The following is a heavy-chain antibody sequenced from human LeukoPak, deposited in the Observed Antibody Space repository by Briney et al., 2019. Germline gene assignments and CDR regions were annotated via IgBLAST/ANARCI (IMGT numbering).Heavy chain of an antibody. Sequence: ASVKVSCKASGYTFTSYGISWVRQAPGQGHEWMGWISAYNGNTNYAQKLQGRVTMTTDTSTSTAYMELRSLRSDDTAVYYCARDSEGYDFWSGRNWFDPWGQGTLVTVSS. CDR1: GYTFTSYG. D-gene: IGHD3-3*01. CDR2: ISAYNGNT. CDR3: ARDSEGYDFWSGRNWFDP. V-gene: IGHV1-18*01. J-gene: IGHJ5*02.